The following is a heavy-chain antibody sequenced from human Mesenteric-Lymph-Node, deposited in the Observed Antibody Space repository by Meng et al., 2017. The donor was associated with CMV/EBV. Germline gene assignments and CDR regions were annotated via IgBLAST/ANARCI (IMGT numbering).Heavy chain of an antibody. J-gene: IGHJ4*02. D-gene: IGHD5-12*01. CDR1: GFTFSSYS. CDR3: ARERRGGYSGYDTSAIDY. CDR2: SSSCSSYI. Sequence: GGSLRLSCAASGFTFSSYSMNWVRQAPGKGLEWVSSSSSCSSYIYYADSVKGRFTISRDNAKDTLYLQMNSLRAEDTAVYYCARERRGGYSGYDTSAIDYWGQGTLVTVSS. V-gene: IGHV3-21*01.